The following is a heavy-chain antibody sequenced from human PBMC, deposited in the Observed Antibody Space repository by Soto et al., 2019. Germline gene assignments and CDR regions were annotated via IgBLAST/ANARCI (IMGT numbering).Heavy chain of an antibody. CDR1: GYTFTSYG. Sequence: ASVKVSCKASGYTFTSYGISWVRQAPGQGLEWMGWISAYNGNTNYAQKLQGRVTMTTDTSTSTAYMELRSLRSDDTAVYYCARERTYCSSTSCSYYFDYWGQGTLVTVSS. CDR3: ARERTYCSSTSCSYYFDY. CDR2: ISAYNGNT. J-gene: IGHJ4*02. V-gene: IGHV1-18*01. D-gene: IGHD2-2*01.